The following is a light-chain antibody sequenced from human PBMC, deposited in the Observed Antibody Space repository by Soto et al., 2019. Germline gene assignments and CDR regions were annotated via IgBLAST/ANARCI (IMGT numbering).Light chain of an antibody. CDR1: RTVVGRYNY. Sequence: QSALTQPASVSGSPGQSITISCTGTRTVVGRYNYVSWYQQHPGKAPKLMVYDVSNRPSWVSNRFSGSKSGITASLTISGLQAEDEADYYCTSYTSDSTYVFGTGTKVTVL. CDR3: TSYTSDSTYV. J-gene: IGLJ1*01. V-gene: IGLV2-14*01. CDR2: DVS.